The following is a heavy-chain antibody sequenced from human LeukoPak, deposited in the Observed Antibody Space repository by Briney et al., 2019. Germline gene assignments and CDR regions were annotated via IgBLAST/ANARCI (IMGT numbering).Heavy chain of an antibody. V-gene: IGHV3-21*01. D-gene: IGHD1-26*01. CDR3: AREGRVGATVDY. CDR2: ISSSSYI. J-gene: IGHJ4*02. CDR1: GFTFSSYS. Sequence: GGSLRLSCAASGFTFSSYSMNWVRQAPGKGLEWVSSISSSSYIYYADSVKGRFTISRDNAKNSLYLQMNSLRAEDTAVYYCAREGRVGATVDYWGQGTLVTVSS.